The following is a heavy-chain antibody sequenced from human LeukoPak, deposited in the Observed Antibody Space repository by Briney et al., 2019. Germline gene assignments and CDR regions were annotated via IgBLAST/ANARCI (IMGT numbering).Heavy chain of an antibody. Sequence: ASVKVSCKASGYTFTGYYMHWVRQAPGQGLEWMGRINPNSGGTNYAQKFQGRVTMTRDTFISTAYMELSRLRSDDTAVYYCARVSGWYNWFDPWGQGTLVTVSS. CDR3: ARVSGWYNWFDP. J-gene: IGHJ5*02. CDR1: GYTFTGYY. CDR2: INPNSGGT. V-gene: IGHV1-2*06. D-gene: IGHD6-19*01.